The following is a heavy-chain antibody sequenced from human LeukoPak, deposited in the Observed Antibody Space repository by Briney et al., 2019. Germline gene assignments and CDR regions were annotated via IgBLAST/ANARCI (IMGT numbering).Heavy chain of an antibody. J-gene: IGHJ5*02. V-gene: IGHV4-31*03. Sequence: PSETLSLTCTVSGGSISSGGYHWSWIRQHPGKGLEWIGYIYYSGSTYYNPSLKSRVTISVDTSKNQFSLKLSSVTAADTAVYYCARGDYGGNGWFDPWGQGTLVTVSS. CDR1: GGSISSGGYH. CDR2: IYYSGST. D-gene: IGHD4-23*01. CDR3: ARGDYGGNGWFDP.